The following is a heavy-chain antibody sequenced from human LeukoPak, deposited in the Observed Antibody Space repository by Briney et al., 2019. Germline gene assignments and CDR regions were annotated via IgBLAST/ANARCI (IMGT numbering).Heavy chain of an antibody. D-gene: IGHD2-2*02. CDR2: IYYSGST. CDR3: ARGPFIVVLPAAISD. V-gene: IGHV4-31*03. Sequence: SETLSLTCTVSGGSISSGGYYWRWIRQHPGRGLEWIAYIYYSGSTYYNPTRKSRVTITVDTSKNQFSLKLSSVTAADTAVYYCARGPFIVVLPAAISDWGQGTLVTVSS. J-gene: IGHJ4*02. CDR1: GGSISSGGYY.